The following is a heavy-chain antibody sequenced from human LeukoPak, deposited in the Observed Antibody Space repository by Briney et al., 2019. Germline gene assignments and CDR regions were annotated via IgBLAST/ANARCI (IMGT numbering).Heavy chain of an antibody. D-gene: IGHD6-19*01. V-gene: IGHV1-69*05. CDR2: IIPIFGTA. J-gene: IGHJ6*03. Sequence: SVKVSCKASGGTFSSYAISWVRQAPGQGLEWMGGIIPIFGTANYAQKFQGRVTITTDESTSTAYMELSSLRSEDTAVYYCARLVHSGWYGYYYYYMDVWGKGTTVTVSS. CDR3: ARLVHSGWYGYYYYYMDV. CDR1: GGTFSSYA.